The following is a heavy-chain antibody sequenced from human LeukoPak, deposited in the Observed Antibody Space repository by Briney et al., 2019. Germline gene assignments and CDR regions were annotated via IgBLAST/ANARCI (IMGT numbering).Heavy chain of an antibody. CDR3: ARARRGYSYGFDY. V-gene: IGHV4-34*01. CDR1: GGSFSGYY. Sequence: PSETLSLTCAVDGGSFSGYYWSWIRQPPGKGLEWIGEINHSGSTNYNPSLKSRVTVSVDTSRNQFSLKLSSVTAADTAVYYCARARRGYSYGFDYWGQGTLVTVSS. J-gene: IGHJ4*02. D-gene: IGHD5-18*01. CDR2: INHSGST.